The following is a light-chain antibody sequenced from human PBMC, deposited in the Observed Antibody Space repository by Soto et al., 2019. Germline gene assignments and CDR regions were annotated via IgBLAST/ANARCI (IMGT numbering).Light chain of an antibody. CDR1: QSISSW. CDR2: DAS. CDR3: QQYNSYSET. J-gene: IGKJ1*01. Sequence: IQRAPSHSSPSASFGDRATLTCRASQSISSWLAWYQQKPGKAPKLLIYDASSLESGVPSRFSGSGSGTEFTLTISSLQPDDFATYYCQQYNSYSETFGQGTKVDI. V-gene: IGKV1-5*01.